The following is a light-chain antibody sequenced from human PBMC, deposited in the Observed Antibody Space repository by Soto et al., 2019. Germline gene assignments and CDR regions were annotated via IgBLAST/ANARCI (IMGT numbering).Light chain of an antibody. CDR2: DAS. CDR3: QQYDNSPIT. Sequence: EVGLTQSPATVSLSPGESATLSCRASQSVSSYLAWYQQKPGQAPRLLIYDASNRATGIPARFSGSGSGTDFTLTISSLEPEDFAVYYCQQYDNSPITFGQGTRLEI. V-gene: IGKV3-11*01. CDR1: QSVSSY. J-gene: IGKJ5*01.